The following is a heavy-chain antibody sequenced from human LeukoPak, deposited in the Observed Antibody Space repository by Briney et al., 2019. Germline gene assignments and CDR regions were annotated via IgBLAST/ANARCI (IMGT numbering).Heavy chain of an antibody. CDR2: ISGGGGST. CDR3: AKVVSTGSYFDY. V-gene: IGHV3-23*01. D-gene: IGHD3-10*01. CDR1: GSTFSSYV. J-gene: IGHJ4*02. Sequence: GGSLRLSCAASGSTFSSYVMNWVRQAPGKGLEWVSVISGGGGSTYYADSVKGRFTISRDNSKNTLYLQMNSLRAEDTAVYYCAKVVSTGSYFDYWGQGTLVTVSS.